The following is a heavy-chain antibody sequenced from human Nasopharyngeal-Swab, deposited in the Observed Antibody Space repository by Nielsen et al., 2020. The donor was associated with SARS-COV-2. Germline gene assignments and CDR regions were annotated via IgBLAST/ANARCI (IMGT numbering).Heavy chain of an antibody. CDR2: IKQGGSEQ. Sequence: ESLKISCAASGFPFRNYYMTWVRQPPGQGLEWVANIKQGGSEQFYVDSVKGRFTISRDDAKNSVYLQMNSLRGEDTAVYYCTRDIGGKYGYWGQGNLVTVSS. CDR1: GFPFRNYY. D-gene: IGHD4-23*01. J-gene: IGHJ4*02. CDR3: TRDIGGKYGY. V-gene: IGHV3-7*01.